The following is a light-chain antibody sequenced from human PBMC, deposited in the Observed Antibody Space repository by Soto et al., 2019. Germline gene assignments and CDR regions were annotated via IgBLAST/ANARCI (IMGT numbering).Light chain of an antibody. CDR3: QTLGTGIHVV. V-gene: IGLV4-69*01. CDR2: LDSDGSH. J-gene: IGLJ2*01. CDR1: SGHSSYA. Sequence: QLVLTQSPSASASLGASVKLTCTLSSGHSSYAIAWHQQQPEKGPRYLMKLDSDGSHTKGDAIPDRFSGSSSGAERYLTISSLQSEDEADYYCQTLGTGIHVVFGGWTKLTVL.